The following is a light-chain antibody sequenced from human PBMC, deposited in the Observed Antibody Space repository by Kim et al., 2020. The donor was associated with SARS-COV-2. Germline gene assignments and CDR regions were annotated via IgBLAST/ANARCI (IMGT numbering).Light chain of an antibody. CDR3: QVWDSTCAV. CDR1: KIGSKS. J-gene: IGLJ2*01. CDR2: YDD. V-gene: IGLV3-21*04. Sequence: VAPGKTARITCGADKIGSKSVHWYQQRPGQAPVLVIYYDDDRPSGIPERFSGSNSGNTATLTISRVETGDEADYYCQVWDSTCAVFGGGTQLTVL.